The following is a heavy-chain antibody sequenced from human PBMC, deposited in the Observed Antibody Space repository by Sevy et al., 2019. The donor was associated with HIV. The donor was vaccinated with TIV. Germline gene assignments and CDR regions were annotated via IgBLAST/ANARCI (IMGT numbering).Heavy chain of an antibody. CDR3: ASTYYDFWSGSSYGMDV. CDR1: GYTFTGYY. V-gene: IGHV1-2*02. CDR2: INPNSGGT. Sequence: ASVKVSCKASGYTFTGYYMHWVRQAPGQGLEWMGWINPNSGGTNYAQKFQGRVTMTRETSISTAYMELGRLRSDDTAVYYCASTYYDFWSGSSYGMDVWGQGTTVTVSS. D-gene: IGHD3-3*01. J-gene: IGHJ6*02.